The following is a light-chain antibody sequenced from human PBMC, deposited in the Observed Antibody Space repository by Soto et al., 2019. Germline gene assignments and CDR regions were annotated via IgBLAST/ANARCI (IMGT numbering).Light chain of an antibody. J-gene: IGLJ2*01. CDR3: QTGGTGIL. CDR2: LNSDGSH. Sequence: QLVLTQSPSASASLGASVKLTCTLSSGHSSYAIAWHQQQPEKGPRYFMKLNSDGSHSKGHGIPDRFSGSSSGAERYLTLSSLQSEDEADYYCQTGGTGILFGGGTKLTVL. V-gene: IGLV4-69*01. CDR1: SGHSSYA.